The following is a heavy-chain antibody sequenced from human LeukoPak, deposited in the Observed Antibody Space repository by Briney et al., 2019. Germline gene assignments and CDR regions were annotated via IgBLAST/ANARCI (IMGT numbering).Heavy chain of an antibody. Sequence: SETLSLTCTVSGGSISSYYWSWIRQPPGKGLEWIGHIYYSGSTNYNPSLKSRVTISVDTSKNQFSLKLSSVTAADTAVYYCARLTTVVTGVDYWGQGTLVTVSS. D-gene: IGHD4-23*01. V-gene: IGHV4-59*12. CDR3: ARLTTVVTGVDY. J-gene: IGHJ4*02. CDR1: GGSISSYY. CDR2: IYYSGST.